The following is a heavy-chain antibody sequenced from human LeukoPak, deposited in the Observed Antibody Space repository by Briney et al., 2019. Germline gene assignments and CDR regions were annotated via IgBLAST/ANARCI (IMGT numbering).Heavy chain of an antibody. CDR1: GGSITGSSFY. J-gene: IGHJ4*02. CDR3: ARGSYDVLTGYSTLGEY. V-gene: IGHV4-39*02. Sequence: SETLSLTCSVSGGSITGSSFYWGWIRQPPGKGLEWIGNIYYSGSTYYSASLKRRVTISLDTSKNHFSLKVTSVTAADTAVYYCARGSYDVLTGYSTLGEYWGQGTLVTVSS. CDR2: IYYSGST. D-gene: IGHD3-9*01.